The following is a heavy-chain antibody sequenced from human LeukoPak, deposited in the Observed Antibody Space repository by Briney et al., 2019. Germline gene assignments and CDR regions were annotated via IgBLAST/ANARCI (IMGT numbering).Heavy chain of an antibody. CDR1: GYTFTSYG. Sequence: ASVTVSCKASGYTFTSYGISWVRQAPGQGLEWMGWISAYNGNTNYAQKLRGRVTMTTDTSTSTAYMELRSLRSDDTAVYYCARRDYDFWSGYYHPTFDYWGQGTLVTVSS. D-gene: IGHD3-3*01. CDR3: ARRDYDFWSGYYHPTFDY. CDR2: ISAYNGNT. J-gene: IGHJ4*02. V-gene: IGHV1-18*01.